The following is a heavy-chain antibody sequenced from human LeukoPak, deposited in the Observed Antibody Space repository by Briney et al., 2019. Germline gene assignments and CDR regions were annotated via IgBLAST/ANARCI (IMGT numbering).Heavy chain of an antibody. Sequence: SCKASGGTFSSYAMSWVRQAPGKGLEWVSAISGSGGSTYYADSVKGRFTISRDNSKNTLYLQMNSLRAEDTAVYYCAKLLSVGATLGAFDYWGQGTLVTVSS. CDR1: GGTFSSYA. CDR2: ISGSGGST. V-gene: IGHV3-23*01. D-gene: IGHD1-26*01. CDR3: AKLLSVGATLGAFDY. J-gene: IGHJ4*02.